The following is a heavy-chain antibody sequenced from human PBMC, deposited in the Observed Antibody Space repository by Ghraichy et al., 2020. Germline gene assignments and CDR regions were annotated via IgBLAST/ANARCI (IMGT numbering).Heavy chain of an antibody. V-gene: IGHV3-21*01. CDR1: GFTFSSYY. J-gene: IGHJ5*02. Sequence: GGSLRLSCAASGFTFSSYYMNWVRQAPGKGLEWVSSISSSSSYISYADSLKGRFTISRDNAKNSLYLQMNSLRAEYTAVYYCVRADYTVNYDGLNWFDPWGQGTLVTVSS. D-gene: IGHD1-7*01. CDR2: ISSSSSYI. CDR3: VRADYTVNYDGLNWFDP.